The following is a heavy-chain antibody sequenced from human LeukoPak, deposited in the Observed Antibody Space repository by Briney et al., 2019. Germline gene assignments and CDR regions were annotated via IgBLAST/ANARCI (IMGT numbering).Heavy chain of an antibody. Sequence: KPSETLSLTCAVYGGSFSGYYWSWIRQPPGKGLEWIGEINHRGSTNYNPSLKSRVTISVDTSKNQFSLKLSSVTAADTAVYYCARGLWFGELSTDYFDYWGQGTLVTVSS. V-gene: IGHV4-34*01. CDR1: GGSFSGYY. J-gene: IGHJ4*02. CDR2: INHRGST. D-gene: IGHD3-10*01. CDR3: ARGLWFGELSTDYFDY.